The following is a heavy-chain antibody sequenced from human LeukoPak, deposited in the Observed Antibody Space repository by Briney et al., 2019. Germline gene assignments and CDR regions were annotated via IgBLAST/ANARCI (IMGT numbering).Heavy chain of an antibody. D-gene: IGHD2-21*01. J-gene: IGHJ3*02. CDR1: GFTFTSYE. CDR2: ISSSGNTI. Sequence: GGSLRLSCAASGFTFTSYEMNWVRQAPGKGLEWVSYISSSGNTIYYADSVKGRFTISRDNAKNSLYLQMNSPRAEDSAVYYCARGHSDAFDIWGQGTMVTVSS. CDR3: ARGHSDAFDI. V-gene: IGHV3-48*03.